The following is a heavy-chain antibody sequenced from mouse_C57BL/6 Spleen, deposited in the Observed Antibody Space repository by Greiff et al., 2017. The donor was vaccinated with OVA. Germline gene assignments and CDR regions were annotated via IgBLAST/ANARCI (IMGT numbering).Heavy chain of an antibody. Sequence: VQLMESGPGLVAPSQSLSITCTVSGFSLTSYGVHWVRQPPGKGLEWLVVIWSDGSTTYNSALKSRLSISKDNSKSQVFLKMNSLQTDDTAMYYCARHYYGSSYWYFDVWGTGTTVTVSS. J-gene: IGHJ1*03. CDR2: IWSDGST. D-gene: IGHD1-1*01. CDR1: GFSLTSYG. CDR3: ARHYYGSSYWYFDV. V-gene: IGHV2-6-1*01.